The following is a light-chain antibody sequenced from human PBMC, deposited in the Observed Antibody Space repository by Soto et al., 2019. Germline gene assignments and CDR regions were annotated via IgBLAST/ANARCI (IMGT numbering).Light chain of an antibody. CDR2: GAS. CDR3: QQYGSSPRT. V-gene: IGKV3-20*01. Sequence: EIVLTQSPGTLSLSPVERATLSCRASQSVTNSFLAWYQQKPGQAPRLLIYGASSRASGIPDRISGSGSGTDFTLTISRLEPEDFAVYYCQQYGSSPRTFGQGTKVEIK. CDR1: QSVTNSF. J-gene: IGKJ1*01.